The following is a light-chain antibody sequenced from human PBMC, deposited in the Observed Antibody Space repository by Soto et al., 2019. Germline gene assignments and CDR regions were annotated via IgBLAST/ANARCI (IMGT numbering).Light chain of an antibody. J-gene: IGLJ2*01. V-gene: IGLV1-44*01. CDR1: ISNIGGNT. Sequence: QSVLTQPPSASGTPGQRVTISCSGSISNIGGNTANWYQQLPGTAPKLLMYTNNQRPSGVPDRFSGSKSGTSASLAISGLQSEDEADYYCAAWDDSLNGVVFGGGTQLTVL. CDR2: TNN. CDR3: AAWDDSLNGVV.